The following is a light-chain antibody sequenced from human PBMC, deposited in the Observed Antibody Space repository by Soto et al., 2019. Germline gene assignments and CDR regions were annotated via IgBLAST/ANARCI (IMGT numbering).Light chain of an antibody. J-gene: IGKJ2*01. CDR1: QNINTY. CDR2: AAS. CDR3: QQSYTTPYT. V-gene: IGKV1-39*01. Sequence: DIQMTQSPSSLSASVGDRITITCRASQNINTYLNWFQQKPGKAPSLLIYAASSLQSGVPSRFSASGSVTEFTLTINSLQPEDFAAYYCQQSYTTPYTFGQGTKVEIK.